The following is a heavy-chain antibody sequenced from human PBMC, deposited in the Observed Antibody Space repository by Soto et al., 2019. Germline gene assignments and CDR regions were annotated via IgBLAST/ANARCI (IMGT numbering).Heavy chain of an antibody. CDR2: INAGNGNT. V-gene: IGHV1-3*01. J-gene: IGHJ6*02. Sequence: ASAKVSCTSSQYTFTSYAMHWVRQAPGQRLEWMGWINAGNGNTKYSQKFQGRVTITRDTSASTAYMELSSLRSEDTAVYYCARDPPPSDVWGQGTTVTVSS. CDR3: ARDPPPSDV. CDR1: QYTFTSYA.